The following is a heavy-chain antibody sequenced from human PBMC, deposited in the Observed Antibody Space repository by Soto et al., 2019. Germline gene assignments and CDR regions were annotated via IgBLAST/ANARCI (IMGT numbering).Heavy chain of an antibody. J-gene: IGHJ4*02. V-gene: IGHV3-21*01. CDR2: ISSTTNYI. CDR1: GFTFTRYS. CDR3: ARESEDLTSNFDY. Sequence: LRLSCAASGFTFTRYSMNWDRQAPGKGLEWVSSISSTTNYIYYADSMKGRFTVSRDNAKNSVYLEMNSLSAEDTALYYCARESEDLTSNFDYWGQGTLVTVSS.